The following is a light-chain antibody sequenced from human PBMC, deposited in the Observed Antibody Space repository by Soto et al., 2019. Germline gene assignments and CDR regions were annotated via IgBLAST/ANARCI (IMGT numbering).Light chain of an antibody. CDR3: SAWDDSLNGPV. CDR1: SSNIGSNT. J-gene: IGLJ2*01. V-gene: IGLV1-44*01. Sequence: QSVLTQPPSASGTPGQRVTISCSGSSSNIGSNTVNWYQQLPGTAPKLLIYINTQRPSGVPDRFSGSKSGTSASLAISGLQSDDEADYYCSAWDDSLNGPVFGGGTKLSVL. CDR2: INT.